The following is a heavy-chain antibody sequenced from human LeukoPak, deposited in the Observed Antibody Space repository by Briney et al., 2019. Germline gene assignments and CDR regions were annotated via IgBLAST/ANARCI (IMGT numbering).Heavy chain of an antibody. D-gene: IGHD5-18*01. J-gene: IGHJ4*02. CDR3: ARNTAMVRGTSPQDY. V-gene: IGHV1-18*01. CDR2: ISAYNGNT. CDR1: GYTFTSYG. Sequence: GASVKVSCKASGYTFTSYGISWVRQAPGRGLEWMGWISAYNGNTNYAQKLQGRVTMTTDTSTSTAYMELRSLRSDDTAVYYCARNTAMVRGTSPQDYWGQGTLVTVSS.